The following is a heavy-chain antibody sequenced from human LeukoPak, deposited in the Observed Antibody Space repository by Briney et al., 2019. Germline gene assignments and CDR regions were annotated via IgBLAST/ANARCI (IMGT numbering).Heavy chain of an antibody. CDR3: ARVDYDILTSYSPNWFDP. J-gene: IGHJ5*02. Sequence: GASVKVSCKASGYTFTSYDINWVRQATGQGLEWMGWMNPNSGNTGYAQKFQGRVTMTRNTSINTAYMELSSLGSEDTAVYYCARVDYDILTSYSPNWFDPWGQGTLVTVSS. V-gene: IGHV1-8*01. CDR1: GYTFTSYD. CDR2: MNPNSGNT. D-gene: IGHD3-9*01.